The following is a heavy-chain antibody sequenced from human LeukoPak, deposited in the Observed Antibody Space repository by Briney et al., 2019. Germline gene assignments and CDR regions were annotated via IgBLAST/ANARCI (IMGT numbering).Heavy chain of an antibody. CDR3: AKDVGYCSGGSCYPEDY. J-gene: IGHJ4*02. CDR1: GFTFSSYG. V-gene: IGHV3-30*02. CDR2: IRYDGSNK. Sequence: VGSLRLSCAASGFTFSSYGMHWVRQAPGKGLEWVAFIRYDGSNKYYADSVKGRFTISRDNSKNTLYLQMNSLRAEDTAVYYCAKDVGYCSGGSCYPEDYWGQGTLVTVSS. D-gene: IGHD2-15*01.